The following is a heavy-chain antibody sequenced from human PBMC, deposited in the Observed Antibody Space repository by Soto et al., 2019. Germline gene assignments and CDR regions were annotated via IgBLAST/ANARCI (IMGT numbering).Heavy chain of an antibody. CDR2: IFWNDER. CDR1: GFSLSKARMG. V-gene: IGHV2-26*01. Sequence: QVTLKESGPVLVKPTETLTLTCTVSGFSLSKARMGVSWIRQPPGKALEWLAHIFWNDERSYNTSLKNRLTISKDTSKSQVVLTLTNVDPVDTGTYFCXXAXXXXXPXYYFDSWGQGTLVTVSS. J-gene: IGHJ4*02. CDR3: XXAXXXXXPXYYFDS.